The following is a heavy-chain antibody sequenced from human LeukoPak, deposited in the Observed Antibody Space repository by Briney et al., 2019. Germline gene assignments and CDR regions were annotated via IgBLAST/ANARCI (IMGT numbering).Heavy chain of an antibody. D-gene: IGHD4-17*01. V-gene: IGHV3-21*04. J-gene: IGHJ4*02. CDR1: GFTVSSNY. CDR3: ARGINDYGDYALDY. CDR2: ISSSSSYI. Sequence: GGSLRLSCAASGFTVSSNYMSWVRQAPGKGLEWVSSISSSSSYIYYADSVKGRFTISRDNAKNSLYLQMNNLRAEDTAVYYCARGINDYGDYALDYWGQGTLVTVSS.